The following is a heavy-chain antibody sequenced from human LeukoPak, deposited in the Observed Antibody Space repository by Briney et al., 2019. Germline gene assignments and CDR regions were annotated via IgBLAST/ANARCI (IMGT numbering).Heavy chain of an antibody. CDR1: GSTFDDYA. D-gene: IGHD2-2*01. J-gene: IGHJ6*03. CDR3: AKDGYCSSTSCYHYYYYMDV. V-gene: IGHV3-43D*03. CDR2: ISWDGGST. Sequence: GGSLRLSRAASGSTFDDYAMHWVRQAPGKGLEWVSLISWDGGSTYYADSVKGRFTISRDNSKNSLYLQMNSLRAEDTALYYCAKDGYCSSTSCYHYYYYMDVWGKGTTVTVSS.